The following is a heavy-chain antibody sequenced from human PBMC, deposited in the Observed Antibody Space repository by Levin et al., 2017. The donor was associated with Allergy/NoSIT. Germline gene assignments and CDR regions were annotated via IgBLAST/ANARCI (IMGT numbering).Heavy chain of an antibody. V-gene: IGHV5-51*01. CDR2: IYPADSET. D-gene: IGHD3-10*01. Sequence: HGESLKISCKGSGYSFTNYWVGWVRQMPGKGLEWMGMIYPADSETRYSPSFQGQVTMSADKSMSTAYLQWSSLKASDTALYYCARRDVGEKHPDYWGQGTLVTVSS. CDR3: ARRDVGEKHPDY. CDR1: GYSFTNYW. J-gene: IGHJ4*02.